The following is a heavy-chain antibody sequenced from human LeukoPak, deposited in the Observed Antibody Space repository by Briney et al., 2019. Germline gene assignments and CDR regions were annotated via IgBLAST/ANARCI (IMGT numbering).Heavy chain of an antibody. CDR2: ITNSGDST. J-gene: IGHJ4*02. Sequence: GGPLRLSCAASGFTFSIFAMSWVRQAPGKGLEWVSSITNSGDSTYYRDSVKGRFTISRDNFKNTLYLQMDSLKAEDTAVYYCAKGQGGNDYWGQGTLVTASS. D-gene: IGHD3-16*01. CDR1: GFTFSIFA. CDR3: AKGQGGNDY. V-gene: IGHV3-23*01.